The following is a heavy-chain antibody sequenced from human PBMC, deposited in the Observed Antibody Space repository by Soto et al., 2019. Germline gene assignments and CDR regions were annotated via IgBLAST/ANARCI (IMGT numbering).Heavy chain of an antibody. D-gene: IGHD3-22*01. CDR3: AADIPPSTYYYDSSGPSVGFDP. CDR2: INPNSGGT. CDR1: GYTFTGYY. V-gene: IGHV1-2*04. J-gene: IGHJ5*02. Sequence: ASVKVSCKASGYTFTGYYMHWVRQAPGQGLEWMGWINPNSGGTNYAQKFQGWVTMTRDTSISTAYMELSRLRSEDTAVYYCAADIPPSTYYYDSSGPSVGFDPWGQGTLVTVSS.